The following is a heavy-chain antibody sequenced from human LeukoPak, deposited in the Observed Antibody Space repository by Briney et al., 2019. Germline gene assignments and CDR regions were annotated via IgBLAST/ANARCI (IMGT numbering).Heavy chain of an antibody. J-gene: IGHJ4*02. CDR3: ARASSWYGNFDY. CDR2: IYTSGST. D-gene: IGHD6-13*01. Sequence: WIGRIYTSGSTNYTPSLKSRVTISVDTSKNQFSLKLSSVTAADTAVYYCARASSWYGNFDYWGQGTLVTVSS. V-gene: IGHV4-61*02.